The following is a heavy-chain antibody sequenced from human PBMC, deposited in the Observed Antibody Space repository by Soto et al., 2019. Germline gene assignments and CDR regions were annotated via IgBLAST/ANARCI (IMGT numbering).Heavy chain of an antibody. CDR2: IGTSGRTI. Sequence: EVQLVESGGGLVQAGGSLRLFCAVSGFTFSNYEMNWVRQAPGKGLEWVSYIGTSGRTIYYADSVRGRFTISRDNAKNSLYLQMNSLSAEDTAVYYCARDPAIYSGKFDYGLDVWGQGTTVTVSS. CDR1: GFTFSNYE. V-gene: IGHV3-48*03. D-gene: IGHD4-4*01. J-gene: IGHJ6*02. CDR3: ARDPAIYSGKFDYGLDV.